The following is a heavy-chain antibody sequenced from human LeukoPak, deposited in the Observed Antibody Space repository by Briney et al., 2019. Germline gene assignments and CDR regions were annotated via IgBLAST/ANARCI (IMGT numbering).Heavy chain of an antibody. CDR3: ATDRVRCSSTSCYSSFDY. V-gene: IGHV1-24*01. CDR2: FDPEDGET. J-gene: IGHJ4*02. D-gene: IGHD2-2*01. CDR1: GYTLTELS. Sequence: ASVKVSCKXSGYTLTELSMHWVRQAPGKGLEWMGGFDPEDGETIYSQKFQGRVTMTEDTSTDTAYMELSSLRSEDTAVYYCATDRVRCSSTSCYSSFDYWGQGALVTVSS.